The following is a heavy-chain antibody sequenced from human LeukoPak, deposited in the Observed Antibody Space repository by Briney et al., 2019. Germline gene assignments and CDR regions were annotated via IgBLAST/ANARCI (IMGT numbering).Heavy chain of an antibody. D-gene: IGHD2-8*01. CDR2: IIPIFGTA. CDR1: GGTFSSYA. CDR3: AREVRGNGVCCHFDY. Sequence: SVKVSCKASGGTFSSYAISWVRQAPGQGLEWMGRIIPIFGTANYAQKFQGRVTITTDESTSTAYMELSGLRSEDTAVYYCAREVRGNGVCCHFDYWGQGTLVTVSS. J-gene: IGHJ4*02. V-gene: IGHV1-69*05.